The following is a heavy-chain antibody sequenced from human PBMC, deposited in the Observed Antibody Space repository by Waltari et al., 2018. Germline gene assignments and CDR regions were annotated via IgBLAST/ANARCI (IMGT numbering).Heavy chain of an antibody. J-gene: IGHJ4*02. V-gene: IGHV3-73*02. CDR2: IRTKAKNYAT. Sequence: EVQLVESGGDLVQPGGSLTLSCVGSAFSSIGAAMHWVRQASGKGLEWVGRIRTKAKNYATGYGASVKGRFTISRDDSKNTTYLQMNSLKTEDTAVYYCSRPPYGDTDYWGQGTLVTVSS. D-gene: IGHD4-17*01. CDR3: SRPPYGDTDY. CDR1: AFSSIGAA.